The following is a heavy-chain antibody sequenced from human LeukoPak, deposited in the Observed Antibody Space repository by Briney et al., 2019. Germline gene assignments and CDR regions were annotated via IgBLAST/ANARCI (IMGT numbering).Heavy chain of an antibody. CDR2: ISGSGGST. D-gene: IGHD4-17*01. CDR3: AKIEGYGDYPYDAFDI. CDR1: GFTFSSYA. V-gene: IGHV3-23*01. J-gene: IGHJ3*02. Sequence: PGGSLRLSCAASGFTFSSYAMSWGRQAPGEGVGWGSAISGSGGSTYYADSVKGRFTISRDNSKNTLYLQMNSLRAEDTAVYYCAKIEGYGDYPYDAFDIWGQGTMVTVSS.